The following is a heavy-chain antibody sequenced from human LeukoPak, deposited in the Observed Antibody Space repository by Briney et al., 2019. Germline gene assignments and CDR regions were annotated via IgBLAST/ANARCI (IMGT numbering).Heavy chain of an antibody. CDR3: AKDPLSSSWYVAHYYYYGMDV. Sequence: GGSLRLSCAASGFTFSSYAMSWVRQAPGKGLEWVSAISGSGGSTYYADSVKGRFTISRDNSKNTLYLQMNSLRAEDTAVYYCAKDPLSSSWYVAHYYYYGMDVWGQGTTVTVSS. J-gene: IGHJ6*02. D-gene: IGHD6-13*01. CDR1: GFTFSSYA. V-gene: IGHV3-23*01. CDR2: ISGSGGST.